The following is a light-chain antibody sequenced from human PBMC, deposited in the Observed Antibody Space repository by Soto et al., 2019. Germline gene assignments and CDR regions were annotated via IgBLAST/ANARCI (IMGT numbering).Light chain of an antibody. CDR2: TNN. CDR3: AAWDDSLNALL. V-gene: IGLV1-44*01. CDR1: NSNIGSNT. J-gene: IGLJ2*01. Sequence: QAVVTQPTSASGTPGQGVTISCSGSNSNIGSNTVNWYQQLPGTAPKALIHTNNQRPSGVPDRFSGSKSGTSASLAISGLQSDDEAHYDCAAWDDSLNALLFGGGTKLTVL.